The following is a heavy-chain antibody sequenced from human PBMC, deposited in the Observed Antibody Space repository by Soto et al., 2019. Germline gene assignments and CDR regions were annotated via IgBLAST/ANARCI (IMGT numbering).Heavy chain of an antibody. V-gene: IGHV4-34*01. D-gene: IGHD3-3*01. J-gene: IGHJ6*02. CDR1: GWSFSGYY. CDR3: AGSYYDFWSGYSTYYYYYYGMDV. CDR2: INHSGST. Sequence: PSETLSLTFAVYGWSFSGYYWSWIRQPPGKGLEWIGEINHSGSTNYNPSLKSRVTISVDTSKNQFSLKLSSVTAADTAVYYCAGSYYDFWSGYSTYYYYYYGMDVWGQGTTVTVSS.